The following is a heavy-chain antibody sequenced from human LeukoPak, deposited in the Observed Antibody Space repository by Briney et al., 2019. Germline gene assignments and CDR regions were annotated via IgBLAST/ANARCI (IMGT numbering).Heavy chain of an antibody. CDR2: INPSGGST. V-gene: IGHV1-46*01. CDR3: ARNERKGPGIAEAGTLDY. Sequence: ASVKVSCKASGYTFTSYYMHWVRQAPGQGLEWMGIINPSGGSTSYAQKFQGRVTMTRDTSTSTVYMELSSLRSEDTAVYYCARNERKGPGIAEAGTLDYWGQGTLVTVSS. J-gene: IGHJ4*02. D-gene: IGHD6-13*01. CDR1: GYTFTSYY.